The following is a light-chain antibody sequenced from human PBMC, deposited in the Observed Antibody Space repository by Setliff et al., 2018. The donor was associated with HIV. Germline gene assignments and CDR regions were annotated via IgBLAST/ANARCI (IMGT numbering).Light chain of an antibody. CDR1: QSVRSSY. V-gene: IGKV3-20*01. J-gene: IGKJ1*01. CDR2: GAS. CDR3: QQYGTSQWT. Sequence: EIVLTQSPGTLSLSPGERATLSCRASQSVRSSYLAWYQQKPGQAPRLLIYGASSRATGIPDRFSGSGSGTDFTLTIDRLEPEDFAVYYCQQYGTSQWTFGQGTKV.